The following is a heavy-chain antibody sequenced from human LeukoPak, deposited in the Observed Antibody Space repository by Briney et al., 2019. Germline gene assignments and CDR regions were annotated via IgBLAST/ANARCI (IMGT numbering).Heavy chain of an antibody. CDR2: ISSSSSTI. V-gene: IGHV3-48*02. Sequence: GGSLRLSCAASGFTFSSYSMNWVRQAPGKGLEWVSYISSSSSTIYYADSVKGRFTISRDNAKNSLYLQMNSLRDEDTAVYYCARRYCSSTSCLFSQSYYFDYWGQGTLVTVSS. CDR1: GFTFSSYS. CDR3: ARRYCSSTSCLFSQSYYFDY. D-gene: IGHD2-2*01. J-gene: IGHJ4*02.